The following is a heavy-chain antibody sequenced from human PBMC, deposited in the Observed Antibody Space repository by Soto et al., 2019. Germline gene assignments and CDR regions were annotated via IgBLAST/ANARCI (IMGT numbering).Heavy chain of an antibody. CDR2: ISGSGGST. CDR3: AKLACELLWFGDARRDFDY. V-gene: IGHV3-23*01. J-gene: IGHJ4*02. D-gene: IGHD3-10*01. CDR1: GFTFSSYA. Sequence: GGSLRLSCAASGFTFSSYAMSWVCQAPGKGLEWVSAISGSGGSTYYADSVKGRFTISRDNSKNTLYLQMNSLRAEDTAVYYCAKLACELLWFGDARRDFDYWGQGTLVTVSS.